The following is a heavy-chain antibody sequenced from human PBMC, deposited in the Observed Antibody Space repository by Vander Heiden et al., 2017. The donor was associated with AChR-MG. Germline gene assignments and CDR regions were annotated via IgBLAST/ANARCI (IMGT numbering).Heavy chain of an antibody. CDR2: ITPIFGTA. Sequence: QVQLVQSGAEVKKPGSSVKVSCKASGGTFSSYAISWVRQAPGQGVEWMGGITPIFGTANYAQKFQGRVTITADKSTSTAYMELSSLRSEDTAVYYCAAGDYDYVWGSYRQNWFDPWGQGTLVTVSS. J-gene: IGHJ5*02. CDR3: AAGDYDYVWGSYRQNWFDP. D-gene: IGHD3-16*02. CDR1: GGTFSSYA. V-gene: IGHV1-69*06.